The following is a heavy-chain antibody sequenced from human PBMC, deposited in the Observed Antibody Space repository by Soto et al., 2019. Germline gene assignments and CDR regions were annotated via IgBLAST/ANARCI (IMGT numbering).Heavy chain of an antibody. CDR3: AKAGANSSTWHSNWFDP. V-gene: IGHV3-23*01. Sequence: GSLRLSCAASGFSLNNYIMNWVRQAPGKGLEWVSGISDTGGSTDYADSVKGRFTISRDNSKNTLFLQMNRLRADDTAMYYCAKAGANSSTWHSNWFDPWGQGTLVPVSS. J-gene: IGHJ5*02. CDR1: GFSLNNYI. D-gene: IGHD6-13*01. CDR2: ISDTGGST.